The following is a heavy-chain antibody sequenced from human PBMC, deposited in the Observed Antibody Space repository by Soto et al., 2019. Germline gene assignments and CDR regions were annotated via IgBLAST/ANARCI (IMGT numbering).Heavy chain of an antibody. Sequence: QVQLQQWGAGLLKPSETLSLTCAVYGGSFSGYYWTWIRQPPGKGLEWIGEIKHSESTNNNPSLKSRVTISVDTSKNQFSLKLSSVTAADTSVYYCARSAHRGIDWGQGTLVTVSS. V-gene: IGHV4-34*01. CDR3: ARSAHRGID. CDR1: GGSFSGYY. CDR2: IKHSEST. J-gene: IGHJ4*02. D-gene: IGHD3-16*01.